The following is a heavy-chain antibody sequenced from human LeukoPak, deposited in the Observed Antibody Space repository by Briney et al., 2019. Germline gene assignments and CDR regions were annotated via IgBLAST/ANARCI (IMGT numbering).Heavy chain of an antibody. CDR3: ASSVPSALHACDM. J-gene: IGHJ3*02. D-gene: IGHD2-2*01. Sequence: SETLSLTSTVSGVSISSNYWNWIRRSPGKALEWIGYIYYSGYTNYNPSLKGRVTISVDTSKNQFSLKLTSVTAADTAVYYCASSVPSALHACDMWGQGTRVTVSS. CDR1: GVSISSNY. CDR2: IYYSGYT. V-gene: IGHV4-59*01.